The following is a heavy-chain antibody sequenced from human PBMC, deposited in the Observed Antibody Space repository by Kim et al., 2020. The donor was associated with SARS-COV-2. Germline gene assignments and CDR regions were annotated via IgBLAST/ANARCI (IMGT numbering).Heavy chain of an antibody. CDR2: ISYDGSNK. CDR1: GFTFSSYG. D-gene: IGHD2-2*01. V-gene: IGHV3-30*18. Sequence: GGSLRLSCAASGFTFSSYGMHWVRQAPGKGLEWVAVISYDGSNKYYADSVKGRFTISRDNSKNTLYLQMNSLRAEDTAVYYCAKGTYPTRKGVIVVVPAAWGQGTLVTVSS. CDR3: AKGTYPTRKGVIVVVPAA. J-gene: IGHJ5*02.